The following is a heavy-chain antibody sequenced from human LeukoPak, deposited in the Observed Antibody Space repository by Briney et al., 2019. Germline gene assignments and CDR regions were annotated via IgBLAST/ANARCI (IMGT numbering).Heavy chain of an antibody. CDR3: ARDSDRHCGGDCYMGDY. D-gene: IGHD2-21*01. CDR1: GFTFSSYS. Sequence: PGGSLRLSCAASGFTFSSYSMNWVRQAPGKGLEWVSYIRSSISPKYDAASVEDRFPISSDNAKDSLYLQMNSLRAEDTAVYYCARDSDRHCGGDCYMGDYWGQGTLVTVSS. J-gene: IGHJ4*02. CDR2: IRSSISPK. V-gene: IGHV3-48*01.